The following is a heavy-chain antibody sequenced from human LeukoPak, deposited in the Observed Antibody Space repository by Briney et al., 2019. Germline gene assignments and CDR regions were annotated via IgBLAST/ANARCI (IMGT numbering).Heavy chain of an antibody. CDR2: FDPEDGET. J-gene: IGHJ4*02. V-gene: IGHV1-24*01. D-gene: IGHD3-3*01. CDR3: ATVERGITIFGVVIHY. CDR1: GGTFSSYA. Sequence: GASVKVSCKASGGTFSSYAISWVRQAPGKGLEWMGGFDPEDGETIYAQKFQGRVTMTEDTSTDTAYMELSSLRSEDTAVYYCATVERGITIFGVVIHYWGQGTLVTVSS.